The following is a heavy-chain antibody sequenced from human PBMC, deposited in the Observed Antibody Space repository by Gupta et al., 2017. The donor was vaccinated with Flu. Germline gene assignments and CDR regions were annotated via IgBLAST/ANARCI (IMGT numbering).Heavy chain of an antibody. Sequence: QLQLQESGPGLVKPSETLSLTCTVSGGSISSSSYYWGWIRQPPGKGLEWIGSIYYSGSTYYNPSLKSRVTISVDTSKNQFSLKLSSVTAADTAVYYCARHLWGAAYYYDSSGIFDYWGQGTLVTVSS. V-gene: IGHV4-39*01. CDR3: ARHLWGAAYYYDSSGIFDY. CDR1: GGSISSSSYY. J-gene: IGHJ4*02. D-gene: IGHD3-22*01. CDR2: IYYSGST.